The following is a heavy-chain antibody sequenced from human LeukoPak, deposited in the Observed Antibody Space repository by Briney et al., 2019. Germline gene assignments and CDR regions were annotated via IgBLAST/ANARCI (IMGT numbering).Heavy chain of an antibody. V-gene: IGHV5-51*01. CDR2: IQPGNSET. CDR1: GYIFTNYW. CDR3: ARHPQSYDSGWYLFDY. Sequence: GESLKISCKGSGYIFTNYWIGWVRQLPGKGVEWMGIIQPGNSETRYSPSFQGQVTISADKSISTAYLQWSSLKASDTALYYCARHPQSYDSGWYLFDYWGQGTLVAVSS. D-gene: IGHD6-19*01. J-gene: IGHJ4*02.